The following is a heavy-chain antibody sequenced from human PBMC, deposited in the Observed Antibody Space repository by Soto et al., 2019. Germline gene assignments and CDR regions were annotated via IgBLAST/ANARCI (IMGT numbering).Heavy chain of an antibody. V-gene: IGHV4-59*01. CDR2: IFYSGST. CDR3: ASMIGDPVLSFDS. CDR1: GGSISSYY. Sequence: QVQLQESGPGLVKPSETLSLTCTVSGGSISSYYWSWIRQPPGKGLEWIGFIFYSGSTSYNPSLKSRVTISVDTSENQFSLKLIAVTAADTAVYYCASMIGDPVLSFDSWGQGTLVAVSS. J-gene: IGHJ4*02. D-gene: IGHD3-10*02.